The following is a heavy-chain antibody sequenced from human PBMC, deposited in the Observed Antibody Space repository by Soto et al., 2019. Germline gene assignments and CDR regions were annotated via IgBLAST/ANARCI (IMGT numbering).Heavy chain of an antibody. CDR3: ARTLSGGFDY. CDR1: GDSLTCNY. Sequence: QVQLQESGPGLVKPSETLSLTCTVSGDSLTCNYWSWIRQPPGKGLEWLACIHNARSTNYKPSLISRVSISIDTSKSPFSLNLNSVTAADTAVYYCARTLSGGFDYWGQGTLVTVSS. CDR2: IHNARST. V-gene: IGHV4-59*01. J-gene: IGHJ4*02.